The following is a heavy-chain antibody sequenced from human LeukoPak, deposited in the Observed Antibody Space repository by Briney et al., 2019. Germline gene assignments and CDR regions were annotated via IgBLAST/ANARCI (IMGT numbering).Heavy chain of an antibody. V-gene: IGHV3-23*01. CDR3: AKDPHSGPTLRPYYFDY. CDR2: ISGSGGST. Sequence: GGSLRLSCAASGFTFSSYAMSWVRQAPGKGLEWVSAISGSGGSTYYADSVKGRFTISRDNSKNTLYLQMNSLRAEDTAVYYCAKDPHSGPTLRPYYFDYWGQGTLVTVSS. CDR1: GFTFSSYA. D-gene: IGHD1-26*01. J-gene: IGHJ4*02.